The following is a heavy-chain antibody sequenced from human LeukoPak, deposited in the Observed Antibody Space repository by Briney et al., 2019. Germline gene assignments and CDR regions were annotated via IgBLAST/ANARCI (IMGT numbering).Heavy chain of an antibody. CDR2: IRFDGSYE. V-gene: IGHV3-30*02. J-gene: IGHJ4*02. Sequence: PGGSLRLSCAASGFTFSSYGMHWVRQAPGKGLEWVTFIRFDGSYEDYADSVKGRFTISRDNSKNTLYLQMNSLRADDTALYYCASPYYYDRSSYYHFIDHWGRGTLVTVSS. D-gene: IGHD3-22*01. CDR1: GFTFSSYG. CDR3: ASPYYYDRSSYYHFIDH.